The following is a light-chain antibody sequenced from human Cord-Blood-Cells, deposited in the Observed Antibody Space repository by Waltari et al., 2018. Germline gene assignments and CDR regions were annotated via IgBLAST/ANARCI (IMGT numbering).Light chain of an antibody. CDR1: QSISSW. CDR3: QQYNSLLT. CDR2: DAS. V-gene: IGKV1-5*01. J-gene: IGKJ4*01. Sequence: DIQMTQSPSTLSASVGDRVTITCRASQSISSWLAWYQQKPGKAPKLLIYDASSLESGVPSRFSGSGSGTEFTLTISSLQPDDFATYHCQQYNSLLTFGGGTKVEIK.